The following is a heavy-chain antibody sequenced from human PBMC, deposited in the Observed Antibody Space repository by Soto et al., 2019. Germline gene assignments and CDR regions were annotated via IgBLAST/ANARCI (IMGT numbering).Heavy chain of an antibody. V-gene: IGHV4-59*01. D-gene: IGHD3-22*01. CDR3: ARFFPHYYDSSGPAGFGY. CDR1: GGSISSYY. Sequence: SETLSLTCTVSGGSISSYYWSWIRQPPGKGLEWIGYIYYRGSTNYNPSLKSRVTISVDTSKNQFSLKLNFVIAADTAVYYCARFFPHYYDSSGPAGFGYWGQGTLVTVSS. J-gene: IGHJ4*02. CDR2: IYYRGST.